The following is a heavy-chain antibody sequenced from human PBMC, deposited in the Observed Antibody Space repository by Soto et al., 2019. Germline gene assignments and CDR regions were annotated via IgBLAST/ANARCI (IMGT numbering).Heavy chain of an antibody. Sequence: QVQLVESGGGVVQPGRSLRLSCAASGFTFSSYGMHWVRQAPGKGLEWVAVISYDGSNKYYADSVKGRFTISRDNSKNTLYLQMNCLRAEDTAVYYCAKEDGEHPWSLEYFQHWGQGTLVTVSS. CDR2: ISYDGSNK. J-gene: IGHJ1*01. CDR3: AKEDGEHPWSLEYFQH. CDR1: GFTFSSYG. V-gene: IGHV3-30*18. D-gene: IGHD3-10*01.